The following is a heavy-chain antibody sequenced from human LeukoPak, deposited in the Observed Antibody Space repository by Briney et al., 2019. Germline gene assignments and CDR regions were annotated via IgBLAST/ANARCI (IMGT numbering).Heavy chain of an antibody. Sequence: PSETLSLTCTVSGGSISSGRYYWNWIRQPAGKGLEWIGHIFTSGSTNYNPSLKSRVTISVDTSKNQFSLKLSSVTAAVTAVYYCASSRFGELHYWGQGTLVTVSS. CDR1: GGSISSGRYY. CDR3: ASSRFGELHY. CDR2: IFTSGST. J-gene: IGHJ4*02. V-gene: IGHV4-61*09. D-gene: IGHD3-10*01.